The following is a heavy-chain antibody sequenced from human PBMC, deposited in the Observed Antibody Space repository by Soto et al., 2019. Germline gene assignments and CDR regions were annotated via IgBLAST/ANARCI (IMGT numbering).Heavy chain of an antibody. CDR3: ASDLTLVGATVTYYYYGMDV. V-gene: IGHV1-69*13. J-gene: IGHJ6*02. CDR1: GYTFTSYD. Sequence: SVKVSCKASGYTFTSYDINWVRQATGQGLEWMGGINPIFGTASYAQKFQGRVTITADESTSTAYMELSSLRSEDTAVYYCASDLTLVGATVTYYYYGMDVWGQGTTVTVSS. CDR2: INPIFGTA. D-gene: IGHD1-26*01.